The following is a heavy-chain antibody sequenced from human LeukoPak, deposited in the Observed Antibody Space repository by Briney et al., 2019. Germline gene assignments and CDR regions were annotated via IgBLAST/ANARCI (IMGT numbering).Heavy chain of an antibody. CDR1: GFTFSSYA. CDR2: ISYDGSNK. D-gene: IGHD2-21*02. J-gene: IGHJ4*02. V-gene: IGHV3-30-3*01. CDR3: ARESGDVVVTAVDY. Sequence: PGGSLRLSCAASGFTFSSYAMHWVRQAPGKGLEWVAVISYDGSNKYYADSVKGRFTISRDNSKSTLYLQMNSLRAEDTAVYYCARESGDVVVTAVDYWGQGTLVTVSS.